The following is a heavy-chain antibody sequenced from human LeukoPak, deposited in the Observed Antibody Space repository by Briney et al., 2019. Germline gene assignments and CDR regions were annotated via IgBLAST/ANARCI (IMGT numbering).Heavy chain of an antibody. CDR1: GGSISSSSYY. V-gene: IGHV4-39*01. D-gene: IGHD3-22*01. J-gene: IGHJ3*02. CDR2: IYYSGST. CDR3: ARGYYDSSGYLPGNDAFDI. Sequence: PSETLSLTRTVSGGSISSSSYYWGWIRQPPGKGLEWIGSIYYSGSTYYNPSLKSRVTISVDTSKNQFSLKLSSVTAADTAVYYCARGYYDSSGYLPGNDAFDIWGQGTMVTVSS.